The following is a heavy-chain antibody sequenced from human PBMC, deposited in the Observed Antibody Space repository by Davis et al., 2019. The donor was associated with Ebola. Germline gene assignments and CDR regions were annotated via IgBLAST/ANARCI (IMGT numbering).Heavy chain of an antibody. V-gene: IGHV5-10-1*01. CDR2: IDPSDSYT. CDR1: GYSFTSYW. D-gene: IGHD3-10*01. J-gene: IGHJ4*02. Sequence: SCKGSGYSFTSYWIGWVRQMPGKGLEWMGWIDPSDSYTNYSPSFQGHVTISADKSISTAYLQWSSLKASDTAMYYCARVLWFGELDYFDYWGQGTLVTVSS. CDR3: ARVLWFGELDYFDY.